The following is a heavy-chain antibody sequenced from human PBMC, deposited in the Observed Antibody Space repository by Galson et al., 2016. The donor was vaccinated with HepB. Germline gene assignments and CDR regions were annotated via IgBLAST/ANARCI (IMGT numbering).Heavy chain of an antibody. V-gene: IGHV3-21*01. D-gene: IGHD5-18*01. CDR2: ISSSSSYI. J-gene: IGHJ4*02. CDR1: GFTLSTYS. Sequence: SLRLCCAASGFTLSTYSMNWVRQVPGRGREWASSISSSSSYIYYGDSLKGRFTISRDNAKNSLYLQMNSLRAEDTAVYYCARDRGIQLWSRDGFDYWGQGTLVTASS. CDR3: ARDRGIQLWSRDGFDY.